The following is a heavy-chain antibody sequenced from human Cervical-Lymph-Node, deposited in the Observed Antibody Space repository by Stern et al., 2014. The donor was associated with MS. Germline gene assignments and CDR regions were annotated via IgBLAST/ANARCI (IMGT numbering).Heavy chain of an antibody. Sequence: QLQLQESGPGLVKPSETLSLTCTVSGDSMSSYYWSLIRQPQGKGLEWSVSIYYAGSTDYNPSLNRRVTISVDTSKNQFSLRLTSVTAADTDVYYCARLSSGWYAYWGQGTLVTVSS. D-gene: IGHD6-19*01. CDR3: ARLSSGWYAY. CDR2: IYYAGST. CDR1: GDSMSSYY. J-gene: IGHJ4*02. V-gene: IGHV4-59*01.